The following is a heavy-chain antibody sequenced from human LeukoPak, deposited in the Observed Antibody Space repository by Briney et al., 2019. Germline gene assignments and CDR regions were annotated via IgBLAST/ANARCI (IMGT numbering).Heavy chain of an antibody. CDR3: ARDSKVTCGGDCYTHHYYYYGMDV. D-gene: IGHD2-21*02. CDR2: IIPIFGTA. CDR1: GGTFSSYA. Sequence: SVKVSCKASGGTFSSYAISWVRQAPGQGLEWMGGIIPIFGTANYAQKFQGRVTITADESTSTAYMELSSLRSEDTAVYYCARDSKVTCGGDCYTHHYYYYGMDVWGQGTTVTVSS. V-gene: IGHV1-69*13. J-gene: IGHJ6*02.